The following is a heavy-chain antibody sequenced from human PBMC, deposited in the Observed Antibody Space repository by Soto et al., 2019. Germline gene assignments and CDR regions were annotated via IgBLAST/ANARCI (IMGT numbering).Heavy chain of an antibody. CDR2: ISSNGGST. CDR1: GFTFSSYA. V-gene: IGHV3-64D*06. D-gene: IGHD3-22*01. J-gene: IGHJ5*02. Sequence: VGSLRLSCSASGFTFSSYAMHWVRQAPGKGLEYVSAISSNGGSTYYADSVKGRFTISRDNSKNTLYLQMSSLRAEDTAVYYCVKGYEYYYDSSGYSEPWGQGTLVTVSS. CDR3: VKGYEYYYDSSGYSEP.